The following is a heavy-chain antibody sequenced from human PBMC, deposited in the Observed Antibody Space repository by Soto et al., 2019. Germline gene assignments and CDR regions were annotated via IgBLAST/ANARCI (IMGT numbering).Heavy chain of an antibody. CDR3: ARQGVLNFFDP. V-gene: IGHV4-39*01. J-gene: IGHJ5*02. CDR2: IYYSGST. D-gene: IGHD3-10*01. Sequence: SETLSLTCTVSGGSINTSAYYWGWIRQPPGEGLEWIGSIYYSGSTYYNPSLKSRVSLSADTSKNQLSLRLISVTAADTSVYYCARQGVLNFFDPWGQGTLVTVSS. CDR1: GGSINTSAYY.